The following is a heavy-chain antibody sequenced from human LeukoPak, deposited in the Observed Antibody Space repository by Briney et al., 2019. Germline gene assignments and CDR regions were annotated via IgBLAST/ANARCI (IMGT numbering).Heavy chain of an antibody. CDR3: ANELRPNDY. D-gene: IGHD4-17*01. V-gene: IGHV3-23*01. J-gene: IGHJ4*02. CDR1: GLTFSNRA. Sequence: PGGSPRLSCVVSGLTFSNRAMTWVRQAPGKGLEWVSSISISGNKILYADSVKGRFTISRDNSKNTLFLQMNSLQTEDTGVYFCANELRPNDYWGQGTLVTVS. CDR2: ISISGNKI.